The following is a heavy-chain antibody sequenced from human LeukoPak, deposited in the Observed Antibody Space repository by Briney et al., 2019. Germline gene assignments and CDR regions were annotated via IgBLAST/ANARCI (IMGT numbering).Heavy chain of an antibody. Sequence: PGGSLRLSCAASGFTFSSYSMNWVRQAPGKGLEWVSSISSSSSYIYYADSVKGRFTISRDNAKNSLYLQMNSLRAEDTAVYYCARLGRGVAVAGSYYYYGMDVWGQGTTVTVSS. V-gene: IGHV3-21*04. D-gene: IGHD6-19*01. CDR1: GFTFSSYS. CDR2: ISSSSSYI. CDR3: ARLGRGVAVAGSYYYYGMDV. J-gene: IGHJ6*02.